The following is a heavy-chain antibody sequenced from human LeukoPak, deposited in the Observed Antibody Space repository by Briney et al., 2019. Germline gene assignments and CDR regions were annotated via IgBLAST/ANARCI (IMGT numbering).Heavy chain of an antibody. D-gene: IGHD3-22*01. J-gene: IGHJ4*02. CDR1: GYTFTSYG. V-gene: IGHV1-18*01. CDR3: ARRSDYYDSSGYSLYFDY. CDR2: ISAYNGNT. Sequence: GASVKVSCKASGYTFTSYGISWVRQAPGQGLEWMGWISAYNGNTNYAQKLQGRVTMTTDTSTSTAYMELRSLRSDDTAVYYCARRSDYYDSSGYSLYFDYWGQGTLVTVSS.